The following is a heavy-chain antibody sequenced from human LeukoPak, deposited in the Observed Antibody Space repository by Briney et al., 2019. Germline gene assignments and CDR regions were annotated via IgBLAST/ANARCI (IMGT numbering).Heavy chain of an antibody. CDR3: AKDGPMGMGVAGPLFDY. CDR1: GFTFSDYA. Sequence: GGSLRLSCAASGFTFSDYAMSWVRQAPGKGLEWVSAISGSGGATYYADSVKGRFTISRDNSKNTLYLQMNSLRAEDTAVYYCAKDGPMGMGVAGPLFDYWGQGTLVTVSS. J-gene: IGHJ4*02. D-gene: IGHD6-19*01. CDR2: ISGSGGAT. V-gene: IGHV3-23*01.